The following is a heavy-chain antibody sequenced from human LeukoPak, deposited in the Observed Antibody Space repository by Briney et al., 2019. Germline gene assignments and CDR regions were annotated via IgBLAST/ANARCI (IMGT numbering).Heavy chain of an antibody. D-gene: IGHD3-22*01. CDR2: INPNSGGT. CDR3: SWDYYESSGYYDY. J-gene: IGHJ4*02. Sequence: ASVKVSCKASGYTFTGYYMHWVRQAPGQGLEWMGWINPNSGGTNYAQKFQGRVTMTRDTSIITAYMDLSRMRSDDTAVYYCSWDYYESSGYYDYWGQGTLVTVSS. V-gene: IGHV1-2*02. CDR1: GYTFTGYY.